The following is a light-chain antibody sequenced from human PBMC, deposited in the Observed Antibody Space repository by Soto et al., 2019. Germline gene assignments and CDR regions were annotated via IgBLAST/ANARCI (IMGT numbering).Light chain of an antibody. J-gene: IGKJ3*01. CDR1: QSVNNNY. Sequence: EIVLTQSPGTLSLSPGERATLSCRASQSVNNNYLAWYQQKPGQPPRLLIYGASSRAIGIPDRFSGGGSGTDFTVPISRLGPEDFVVYYCQQYGSSYTFGPGTKVDIK. CDR2: GAS. CDR3: QQYGSSYT. V-gene: IGKV3-20*01.